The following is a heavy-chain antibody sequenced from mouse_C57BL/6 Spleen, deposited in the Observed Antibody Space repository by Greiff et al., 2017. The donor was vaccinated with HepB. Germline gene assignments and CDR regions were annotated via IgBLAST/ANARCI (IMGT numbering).Heavy chain of an antibody. J-gene: IGHJ1*03. Sequence: DVQLVESGGGLVQPGGSLKLSCAASGFTFSDYYMYWVRQTPEKRLEWVAYISNGGGSTYYPDTVKGRFTISRDNAKNTLYLQMSRLKSEDTAMYYCARHDYDDSSCNFDVWGTGTTVTVSS. CDR2: ISNGGGST. D-gene: IGHD1-1*01. CDR1: GFTFSDYY. V-gene: IGHV5-12*01. CDR3: ARHDYDDSSCNFDV.